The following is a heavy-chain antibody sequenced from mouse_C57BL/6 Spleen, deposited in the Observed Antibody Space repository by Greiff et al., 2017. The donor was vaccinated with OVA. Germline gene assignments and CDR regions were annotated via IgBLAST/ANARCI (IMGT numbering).Heavy chain of an antibody. CDR2: IWSDGST. Sequence: VKLMESGPGLVAPSQSLSITCTVSGFSLTSYGVHWVRQPPGKGLEWLVVIWSDGSTTYNSALKSRLSISKDNSKSQVILKMNRHQTDDTATYYCARGDGDGYDYAMDYWGQGTSVTVSS. CDR1: GFSLTSYG. D-gene: IGHD2-10*02. CDR3: ARGDGDGYDYAMDY. J-gene: IGHJ4*01. V-gene: IGHV2-6*03.